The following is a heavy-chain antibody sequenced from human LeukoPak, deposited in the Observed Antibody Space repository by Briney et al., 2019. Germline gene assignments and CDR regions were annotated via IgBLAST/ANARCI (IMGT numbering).Heavy chain of an antibody. CDR2: INHSGST. J-gene: IGHJ4*02. Sequence: PSETLSLTCAVYGGSFSGYYWSWIRQPPGKGLELIGEINHSGSTNYNPSLKSRVTISVDTSKNQFSLKLSSVTAADTAVYYCARGKVLRYFAWLPNLDYWGQGTLVTVSS. V-gene: IGHV4-34*01. CDR3: ARGKVLRYFAWLPNLDY. D-gene: IGHD3-9*01. CDR1: GGSFSGYY.